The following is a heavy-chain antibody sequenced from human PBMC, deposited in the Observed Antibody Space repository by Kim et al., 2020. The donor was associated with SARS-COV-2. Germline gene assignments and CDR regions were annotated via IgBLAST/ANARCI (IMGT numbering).Heavy chain of an antibody. Sequence: GGSLRLSCAASGFIFSSYWMHWVRQAPGKGPVWISRINIDASTTEYADSVKGRFTISRDNSKNTLYLQMNSLRAEDTAVYYCARVSAPGYSYGYGYFEYWGQGSLVAVSS. D-gene: IGHD5-18*01. CDR1: GFIFSSYW. CDR2: INIDASTT. CDR3: ARVSAPGYSYGYGYFEY. V-gene: IGHV3-74*01. J-gene: IGHJ4*02.